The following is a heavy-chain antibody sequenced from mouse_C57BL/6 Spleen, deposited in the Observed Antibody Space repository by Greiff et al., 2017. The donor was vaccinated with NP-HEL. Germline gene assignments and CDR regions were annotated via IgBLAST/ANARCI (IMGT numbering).Heavy chain of an antibody. J-gene: IGHJ4*01. V-gene: IGHV5-9*01. CDR2: ISGGGGNT. CDR1: GFTFSSYT. Sequence: EVQVVESGGGLVKPGGSLKLSCAASGFTFSSYTMSWVRQTPEKRLEWVATISGGGGNTYYPDSVKGRFTISRDNAKSTLYLQMSSLWSEDTALYYCAREIYYYGSDYAMDYWGQGTSVTVSS. CDR3: AREIYYYGSDYAMDY. D-gene: IGHD1-1*01.